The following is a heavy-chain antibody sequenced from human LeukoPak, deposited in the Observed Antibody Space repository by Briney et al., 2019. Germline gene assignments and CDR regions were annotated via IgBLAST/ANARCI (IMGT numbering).Heavy chain of an antibody. CDR2: IYYSGST. V-gene: IGHV4-39*01. J-gene: IGHJ4*02. CDR1: GGSISSSSYY. CDR3: ARERRGYYDSSGPFY. Sequence: SETLSLTCTVSGGSISSSSYYWGWIRQPPGKGLEWIGSIYYSGSTYYNPSLKSRVTISVDTSKSQFSLKLSSVTAADTAVYYCARERRGYYDSSGPFYWGQGTLVTVSS. D-gene: IGHD3-22*01.